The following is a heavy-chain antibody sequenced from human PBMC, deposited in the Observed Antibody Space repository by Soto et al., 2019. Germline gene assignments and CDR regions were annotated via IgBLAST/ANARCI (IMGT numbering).Heavy chain of an antibody. CDR3: ARVATVTTFGYYYGMDV. J-gene: IGHJ6*02. V-gene: IGHV4-30-2*01. Sequence: QLQLQESGSGLVKPSQTLSLTCAVSGGSISSGGYSWSWIRQPPGKGLEWIGYIYHSGSTYYNPSLKIRGTISVDRSKNQFSLKLSSVTAADTAVYYCARVATVTTFGYYYGMDVWGQGTTVTVSS. D-gene: IGHD4-17*01. CDR2: IYHSGST. CDR1: GGSISSGGYS.